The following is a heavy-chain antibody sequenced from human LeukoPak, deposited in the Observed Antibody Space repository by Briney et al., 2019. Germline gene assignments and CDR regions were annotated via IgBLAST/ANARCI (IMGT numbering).Heavy chain of an antibody. J-gene: IGHJ6*03. Sequence: SETLSLTCAVYGGSSSGYYWSWIRQPPGKGLEWIGEINHSGSTNYNPSLKSRVTISVDTSKNQFSLKLSSVTAADTAVYYCARGFASSGYYYYYYYTDVWGKGTTVTVSS. CDR3: ARGFASSGYYYYYYYTDV. CDR2: INHSGST. D-gene: IGHD3-22*01. CDR1: GGSSSGYY. V-gene: IGHV4-34*01.